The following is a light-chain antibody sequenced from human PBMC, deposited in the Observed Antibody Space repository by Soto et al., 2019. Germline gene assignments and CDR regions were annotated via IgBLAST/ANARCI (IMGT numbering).Light chain of an antibody. V-gene: IGKV3-15*01. CDR3: QQYNVWPLT. J-gene: IGKJ4*01. Sequence: EIEMTQSPATLSVSPGERATLSCRASQGVSSNLAWYQQKPGQTPKLLIYVASTRATGIPAKFSGSGSGTEFTLTISSLQSEDFAVYYCQQYNVWPLTFGGGTKVEFK. CDR2: VAS. CDR1: QGVSSN.